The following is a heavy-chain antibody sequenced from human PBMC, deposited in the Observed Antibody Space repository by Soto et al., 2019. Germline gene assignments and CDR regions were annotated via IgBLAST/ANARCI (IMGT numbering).Heavy chain of an antibody. D-gene: IGHD3-22*01. Sequence: GRALRLSWAASVFAFSSYRMECVRQTPGEGRESGLSICRSGYIYYADSVKGRFTISRDNAKNSLYLQMNSLRAEDAAVYYCARDTYYYDSSGYYETGPLGYWGQGTLVTVSS. CDR2: ICRSGYI. CDR3: ARDTYYYDSSGYYETGPLGY. V-gene: IGHV3-21*01. J-gene: IGHJ4*02. CDR1: VFAFSSYR.